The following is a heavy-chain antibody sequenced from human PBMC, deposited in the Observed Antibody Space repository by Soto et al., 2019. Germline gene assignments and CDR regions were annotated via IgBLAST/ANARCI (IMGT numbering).Heavy chain of an antibody. Sequence: VRLVESGGGLLQPGGSLRISRAASGFNVRIHSISWVRQATGKGLEWLCIIHSGGATYYEDYVKDRFTISRDDSKNTLYIRMNSLRGEDNAVYYCARGGNLAFHVWGQVTMGTVSS. CDR2: IHSGGAT. CDR3: ARGGNLAFHV. CDR1: GFNVRIHS. D-gene: IGHD4-4*01. V-gene: IGHV3-53*01. J-gene: IGHJ3*01.